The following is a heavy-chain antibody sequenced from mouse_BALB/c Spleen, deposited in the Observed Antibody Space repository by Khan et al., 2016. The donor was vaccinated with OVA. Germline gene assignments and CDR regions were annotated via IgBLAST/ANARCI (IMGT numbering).Heavy chain of an antibody. Sequence: QVQLKQSGPGLVAPSQSLSITCTISGFSLTNYGVHWVRQPPGKGLEWLVVIWSDGNTTYNSALKSRLSISKDNSKSQVFLKMNSLQTDDTAMDYCARQPYYHYYIMDYWGQGTSVTVSS. D-gene: IGHD2-10*01. V-gene: IGHV2-6-1*01. CDR1: GFSLTNYG. CDR2: IWSDGNT. J-gene: IGHJ4*01. CDR3: ARQPYYHYYIMDY.